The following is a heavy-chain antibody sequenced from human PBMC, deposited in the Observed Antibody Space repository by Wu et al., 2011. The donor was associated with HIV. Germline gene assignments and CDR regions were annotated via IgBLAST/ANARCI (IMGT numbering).Heavy chain of an antibody. CDR3: ARNWAGASNCLDP. CDR2: VDPEDGET. J-gene: IGHJ5*02. CDR1: GYTFTDYN. V-gene: IGHV1-69-2*01. D-gene: IGHD7-27*01. Sequence: EVQLVQSGAEVKKPGATVTISCKVSGYTFTDYNTHWVQQAPGKGLEWMGLVDPEDGETIYAEKFQGRVTMTTDTSTSTVDMELRNLRSDDTAVYYCARNWAGASNCLDPWGQGTLVTVSS.